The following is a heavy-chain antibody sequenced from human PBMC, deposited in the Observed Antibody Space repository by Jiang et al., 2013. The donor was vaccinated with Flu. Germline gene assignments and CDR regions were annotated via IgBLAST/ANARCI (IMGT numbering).Heavy chain of an antibody. V-gene: IGHV1-46*01. CDR2: INPSGGST. CDR3: ARDRYGGNSVGYYYYGMDV. D-gene: IGHD4-23*01. CDR1: GYTFTSYY. Sequence: SGAEVKKPGASVKVSCKASGYTFTSYYMHWVRQAPGQGLEWMGIINPSGGSTSYAQKFQGRVTMTRDTSTSTVYMELSSLRSEDTAVYYCARDRYGGNSVGYYYYGMDVWGQGTTVTVSS. J-gene: IGHJ6*02.